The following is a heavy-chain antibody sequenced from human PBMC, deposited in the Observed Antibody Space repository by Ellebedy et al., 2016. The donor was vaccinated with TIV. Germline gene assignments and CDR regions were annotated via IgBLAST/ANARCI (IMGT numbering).Heavy chain of an antibody. D-gene: IGHD2-15*01. CDR3: AAAHYYFYGKDV. J-gene: IGHJ6*02. CDR2: IKQDGSEK. CDR1: GFTFSDYY. Sequence: GESLKISCAASGFTFSDYYVTWIRQAPGKGLEWVAIIKQDGSEKYYADSVKGRFTISRDNAKNSLYLQMNSLRAEDTAVYYCAAAHYYFYGKDVWGQGTRVTVSS. V-gene: IGHV3-7*01.